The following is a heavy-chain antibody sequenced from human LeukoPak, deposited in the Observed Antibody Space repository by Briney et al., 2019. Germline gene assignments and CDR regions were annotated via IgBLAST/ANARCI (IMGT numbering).Heavy chain of an antibody. Sequence: SVKVSCKASGGVFTTYAISWVRQAPGQGLEWMGGIIPIFGTANYAQKFQGRVTITADESTSTAYMELSSLRSEDTAVYYCARGCSSTSCSKGNFDYWGQGTLVTVSS. CDR3: ARGCSSTSCSKGNFDY. D-gene: IGHD2-2*01. V-gene: IGHV1-69*13. CDR1: GGVFTTYA. J-gene: IGHJ4*02. CDR2: IIPIFGTA.